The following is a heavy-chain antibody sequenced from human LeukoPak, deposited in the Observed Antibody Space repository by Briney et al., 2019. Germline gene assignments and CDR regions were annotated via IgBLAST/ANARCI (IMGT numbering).Heavy chain of an antibody. J-gene: IGHJ4*02. CDR2: IIPIFGTA. CDR3: ARDLVGSGSYFDY. Sequence: EASVKVSCKASGATFSSYAISWVRQAPGQGLEWMGGIIPIFGTANYAQKFQGRVTITADESTSTAYMELSSLRSEDTAVYYCARDLVGSGSYFDYWGQGTLVTVSS. CDR1: GATFSSYA. D-gene: IGHD6-19*01. V-gene: IGHV1-69*13.